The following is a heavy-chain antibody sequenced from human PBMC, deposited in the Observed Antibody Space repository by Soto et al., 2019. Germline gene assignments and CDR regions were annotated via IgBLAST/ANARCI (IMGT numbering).Heavy chain of an antibody. CDR2: IKSRADGGTA. J-gene: IGHJ4*02. CDR3: ATLGGNLGAFDY. V-gene: IGHV3-15*01. D-gene: IGHD3-16*01. Sequence: GGSLRLSCAASGFTFSNAWMSWVRQAPGKGLEWVGRIKSRADGGTADHAAPVKGRFAISRDDSKNTLYLQMNSLKTEDTAVYYCATLGGNLGAFDYWGQGTLVTVSS. CDR1: GFTFSNAW.